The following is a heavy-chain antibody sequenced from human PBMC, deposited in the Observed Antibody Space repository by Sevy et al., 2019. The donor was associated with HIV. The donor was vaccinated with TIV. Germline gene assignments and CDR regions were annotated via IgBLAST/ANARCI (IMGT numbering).Heavy chain of an antibody. V-gene: IGHV1-8*01. Sequence: ASVKVSCRASGYTFTYYDINWVRQATGQGLEWMGWMSPNSGNTGYAQKFQGRVTMTRNTSISTAYMELSSLGSEDTAVYYCARFLSTSYYYYNAMDVWGHGTTVTGSS. D-gene: IGHD3-3*02. CDR2: MSPNSGNT. CDR1: GYTFTYYD. J-gene: IGHJ6*02. CDR3: ARFLSTSYYYYNAMDV.